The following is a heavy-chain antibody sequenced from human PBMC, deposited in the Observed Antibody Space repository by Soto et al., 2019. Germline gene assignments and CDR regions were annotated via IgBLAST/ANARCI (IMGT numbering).Heavy chain of an antibody. Sequence: SQTLSLTCAISGDSVSGNRVAWNWIRQSPSRGLEWLGRTYYRSKWYNDYAVSVKSRITINPDTSKNQFSLPLNSVTPEDTAVYSCARGGSYGWGASAMEVGGKGPTVT. D-gene: IGHD3-10*01. J-gene: IGHJ6*04. CDR1: GDSVSGNRVA. V-gene: IGHV6-1*01. CDR3: ARGGSYGWGASAMEV. CDR2: TYYRSKWYN.